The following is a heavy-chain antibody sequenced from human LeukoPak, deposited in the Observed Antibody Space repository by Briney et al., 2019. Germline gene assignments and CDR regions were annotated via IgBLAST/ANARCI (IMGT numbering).Heavy chain of an antibody. CDR2: IYYSGST. CDR1: GGSISSYY. J-gene: IGHJ6*02. Sequence: PSETLSLTCTVSGGSISSYYWSWIRQPPGKGLEWIGYIYYSGSTNYNPSLKSRVTMSVDTSKNQFSLKLSSVTAADTTVYYCASAYYYYYGMDVWGQGTTVTVSS. CDR3: ASAYYYYYGMDV. V-gene: IGHV4-59*12.